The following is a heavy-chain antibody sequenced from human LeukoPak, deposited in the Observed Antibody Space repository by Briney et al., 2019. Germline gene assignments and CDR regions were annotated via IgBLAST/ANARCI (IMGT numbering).Heavy chain of an antibody. CDR3: ASRISLHTLYGMDV. J-gene: IGHJ6*02. CDR2: IIPIFGTA. V-gene: IGHV1-69*13. CDR1: GGTFSSYA. Sequence: SVKVSCKASGGTFSSYAISWVRQAPGQGLEWMGGIIPIFGTANYAQKFQGRVTITADESTSTAYMELSSLRSEDTAVYYCASRISLHTLYGMDVWGQGATVTVSS. D-gene: IGHD1-14*01.